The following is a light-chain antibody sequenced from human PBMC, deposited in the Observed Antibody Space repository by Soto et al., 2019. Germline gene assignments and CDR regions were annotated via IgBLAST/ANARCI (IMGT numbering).Light chain of an antibody. CDR3: QQYSDFLIS. V-gene: IGKV1-5*01. J-gene: IGKJ3*01. CDR1: QSISRS. CDR2: DAS. Sequence: DIQMTQSPSTLSASVGDRVPITCRASQSISRSLAWYQQKPGKAPSLLIYDASSLEGGVPSRFSGSGFGTEFTLTLSNLQPADFATYYCQQYSDFLISFGPGATVDFK.